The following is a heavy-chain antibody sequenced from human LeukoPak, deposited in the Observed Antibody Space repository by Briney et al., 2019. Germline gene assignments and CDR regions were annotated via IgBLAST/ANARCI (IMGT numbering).Heavy chain of an antibody. CDR3: ARPSTGYDILTGYYFADAFDI. CDR2: IYYSGST. V-gene: IGHV4-39*07. CDR1: GGSISSSSYY. J-gene: IGHJ3*02. Sequence: SETLSLTCTVSGGSISSSSYYWGWIRQPPGKGLEWIGSIYYSGSTYYNPSLKSRVTISVDTSKNQFSLKLSSVTAADTAVYYCARPSTGYDILTGYYFADAFDIWGQGTMVTVSS. D-gene: IGHD3-9*01.